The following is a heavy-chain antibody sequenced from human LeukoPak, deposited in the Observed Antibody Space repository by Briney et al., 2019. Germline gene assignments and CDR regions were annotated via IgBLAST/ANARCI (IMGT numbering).Heavy chain of an antibody. CDR3: ARDADHYADH. D-gene: IGHD4-17*01. V-gene: IGHV3-7*04. CDR2: IKQDGSEK. J-gene: IGHJ1*01. Sequence: PGGSLRLSCAASGFTFSHYWMSWVRQAPGKGLEWVANIKQDGSEKNYVGSVKGRFSVSRDNAKNSLSLQMNTLRAEDTAVYYCARDADHYADHWGQGTLVTVSS. CDR1: GFTFSHYW.